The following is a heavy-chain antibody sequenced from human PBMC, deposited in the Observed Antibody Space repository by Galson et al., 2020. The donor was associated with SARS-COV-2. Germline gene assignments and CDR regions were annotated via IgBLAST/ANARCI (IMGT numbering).Heavy chain of an antibody. D-gene: IGHD3-3*01. J-gene: IGHJ5*02. V-gene: IGHV1-46*01. CDR1: AYTFTSYY. Sequence: ASVKVSCKPSAYTFTSYYMHWVRQAPGQGLEWMGIINPSRGSTSYAQKLQGRVTMTRDTSTSTVYMELSSLRSEDTAVYYCARDTSATIFGWFDPWGQGTLVTVSS. CDR2: INPSRGST. CDR3: ARDTSATIFGWFDP.